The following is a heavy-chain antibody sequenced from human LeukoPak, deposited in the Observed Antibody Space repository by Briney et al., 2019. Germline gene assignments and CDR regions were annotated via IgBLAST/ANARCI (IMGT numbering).Heavy chain of an antibody. CDR3: ARGAAAGPWFDY. CDR1: GFTFSTYS. D-gene: IGHD6-13*01. Sequence: SGGSLRLSCAASGFTFSTYSMNWVRQAQGKGLEWVSSISSSSYIYYADSVKGRFTISRDNAKNSLFLQMNSLRAEDTAVYYCARGAAAGPWFDYWGQGTLVTVSS. J-gene: IGHJ4*02. CDR2: ISSSSYI. V-gene: IGHV3-21*01.